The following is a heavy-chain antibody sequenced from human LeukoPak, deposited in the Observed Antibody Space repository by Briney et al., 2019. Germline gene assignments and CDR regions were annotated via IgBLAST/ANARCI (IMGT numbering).Heavy chain of an antibody. V-gene: IGHV3-21*01. Sequence: SGGSLRLSCAASGFTFSTYNMNWVRQAPGKRLEWVSSITSSSRYIYYADSVKGRFRISRDNCKNILYLQMNSLGTEDTAVYYCAKDRCSNGIGCYYYYMEVWGKGTTVTISS. CDR2: ITSSSRYI. J-gene: IGHJ6*03. D-gene: IGHD2-8*01. CDR1: GFTFSTYN. CDR3: AKDRCSNGIGCYYYYMEV.